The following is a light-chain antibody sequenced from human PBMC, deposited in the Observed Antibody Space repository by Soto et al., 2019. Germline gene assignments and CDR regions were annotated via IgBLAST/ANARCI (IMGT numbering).Light chain of an antibody. CDR2: DAS. CDR3: QQRSNWPHT. V-gene: IGKV3-11*01. CDR1: QSVSIY. Sequence: EIVLTQSPATLSLSPGERATLSCRASQSVSIYLAWYQHKPGQAPRLLIYDASNRATGIPARFSGSGSGTDFTLTISSLEPEDFAVYYCQQRSNWPHTFGPGTKLEIK. J-gene: IGKJ2*01.